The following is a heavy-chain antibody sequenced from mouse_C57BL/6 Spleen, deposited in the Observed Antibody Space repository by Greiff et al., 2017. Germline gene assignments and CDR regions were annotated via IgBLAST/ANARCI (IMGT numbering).Heavy chain of an antibody. CDR1: GFSLTSYG. V-gene: IGHV2-6-1*01. Sequence: VQLVESGPGLVAPSQSLSITCTVTGFSLTSYGVHWVRQPPGKGLEWLVVIWRDGSTTYNSSLKSRLNISKDNSKIQVFLKRYSLQPVDTAMYYCARHLGSYAMDYWGQGTSVTVSS. D-gene: IGHD2-14*01. CDR3: ARHLGSYAMDY. CDR2: IWRDGST. J-gene: IGHJ4*01.